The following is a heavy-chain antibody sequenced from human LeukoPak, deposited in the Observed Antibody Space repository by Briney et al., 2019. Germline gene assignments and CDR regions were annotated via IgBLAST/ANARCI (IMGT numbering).Heavy chain of an antibody. D-gene: IGHD3-3*01. CDR1: GFTFSDYY. CDR2: ISGGGRTI. V-gene: IGHV3-11*04. J-gene: IGHJ4*02. Sequence: GGSLRLSCAASGFTFSDYYMSWIRQAPGKGLEWISYISGGGRTIYYADSVKGRFTMSRDNAKNSLYLQMNSLRAEDTAVYYCARGAPPYSDFWSGFCSYWGQGTLVTVSS. CDR3: ARGAPPYSDFWSGFCSY.